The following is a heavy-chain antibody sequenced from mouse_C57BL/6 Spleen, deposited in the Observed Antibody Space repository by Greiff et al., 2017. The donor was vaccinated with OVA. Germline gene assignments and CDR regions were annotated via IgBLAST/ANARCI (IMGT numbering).Heavy chain of an antibody. CDR3: ARNNLSEGFAY. J-gene: IGHJ3*01. D-gene: IGHD4-1*02. V-gene: IGHV1-61*01. Sequence: QVQLQQPGAELVRPGSSVKLSCKASGYTFTSYWMDWVKQRPGQGLEWIGNIYPSDSETHYNQKFKDKATLTVDKSSSTAYMQLSSLTSEDSAVYYCARNNLSEGFAYWGQGTLVTVSA. CDR1: GYTFTSYW. CDR2: IYPSDSET.